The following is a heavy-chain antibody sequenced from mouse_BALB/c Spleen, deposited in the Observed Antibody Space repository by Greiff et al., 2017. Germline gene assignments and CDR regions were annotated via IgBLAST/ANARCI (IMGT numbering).Heavy chain of an antibody. D-gene: IGHD1-1*02. CDR1: GFTFSSYA. Sequence: EVKLQESGGGLVKPGGSLKLSCAASGFTFSSYAMSWVRQSPEKRLEWVAEISSGGSYTYYPDTVTGRFTISRDNAKNTLYLEMSSLRSEDTAMYYCARAAGNYAMDYWGQGTSVTVSS. CDR2: ISSGGSYT. CDR3: ARAAGNYAMDY. V-gene: IGHV5-9-4*01. J-gene: IGHJ4*01.